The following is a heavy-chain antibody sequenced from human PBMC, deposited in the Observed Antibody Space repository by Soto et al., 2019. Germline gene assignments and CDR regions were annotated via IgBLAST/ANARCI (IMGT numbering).Heavy chain of an antibody. J-gene: IGHJ4*02. D-gene: IGHD3-16*01. CDR1: GFTFSSYG. CDR3: ARDRGGWGSGYFDY. Sequence: QVQLVESGGGVVQPGRSLRLSCAASGFTFSSYGMHWVRQAPGKGLEWVAVIWYDGSNKYYADSVKGRFTISRDNSKNTLYLQMNSLRAEDTAVYYCARDRGGWGSGYFDYWGQGTLVTVSS. CDR2: IWYDGSNK. V-gene: IGHV3-33*01.